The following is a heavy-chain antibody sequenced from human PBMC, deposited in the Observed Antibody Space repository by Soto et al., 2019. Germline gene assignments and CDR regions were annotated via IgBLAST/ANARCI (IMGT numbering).Heavy chain of an antibody. Sequence: GGSLRLSCAASGFTFSDYYMSWIRQAPGKGLEWVSYISSSGSTIYYADSVKGRFTISRDNAKNSLYLQMNSLRAEDTAVYYCASPLTYYYDSSALPWGQGTLGTVYS. CDR2: ISSSGSTI. CDR3: ASPLTYYYDSSALP. J-gene: IGHJ5*02. CDR1: GFTFSDYY. D-gene: IGHD3-22*01. V-gene: IGHV3-11*01.